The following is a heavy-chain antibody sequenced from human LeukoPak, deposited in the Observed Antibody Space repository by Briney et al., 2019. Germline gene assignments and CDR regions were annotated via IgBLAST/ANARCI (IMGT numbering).Heavy chain of an antibody. V-gene: IGHV4-59*12. CDR1: GGSISGYY. Sequence: SETLSLTCTVSGGSISGYYWSWIRQPPGKGLEWVGYISYSGSTNYNPSLKSRVTISADKSKNQVSLRLTSVTAADTAVYYCARLSVIVGAALEYYYYYMDVWGQGTTVTVSS. J-gene: IGHJ6*03. CDR3: ARLSVIVGAALEYYYYYMDV. CDR2: ISYSGST. D-gene: IGHD1-26*01.